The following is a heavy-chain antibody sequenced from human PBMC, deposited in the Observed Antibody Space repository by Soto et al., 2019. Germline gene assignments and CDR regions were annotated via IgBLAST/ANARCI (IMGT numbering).Heavy chain of an antibody. Sequence: SETLSLTCTVSGGFISSYYWSWIRQPPGKGLEWIGYIYYSGSTNYNPSLKSRVTISVDTSKNQFSLKLSSVTAADTAVYYCARDGYSSGWYDYWGQGTLVTVSS. CDR2: IYYSGST. CDR3: ARDGYSSGWYDY. J-gene: IGHJ4*02. V-gene: IGHV4-59*01. CDR1: GGFISSYY. D-gene: IGHD6-19*01.